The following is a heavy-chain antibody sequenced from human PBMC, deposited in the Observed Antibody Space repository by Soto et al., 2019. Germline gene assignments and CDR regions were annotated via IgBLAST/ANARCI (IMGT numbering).Heavy chain of an antibody. Sequence: QLQLQESGPGLVKPSETLSLTCSVSGDSIGSSTNHWGWIRQPPGKELEWTGTIYHSGNTYYNPTLKRPVAISVDMSKEQFSLRLNSVSAAATAVYYCARLDSLQLWLVTVYCGQGALVSVSS. CDR2: IYHSGNT. CDR3: ARLDSLQLWLVTVY. CDR1: GDSIGSSTNH. D-gene: IGHD1-1*01. J-gene: IGHJ4*02. V-gene: IGHV4-39*01.